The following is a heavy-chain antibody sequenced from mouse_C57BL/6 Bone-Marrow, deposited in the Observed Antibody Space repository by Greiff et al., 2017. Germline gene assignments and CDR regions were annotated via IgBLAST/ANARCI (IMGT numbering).Heavy chain of an antibody. CDR1: GFTFSSYA. Sequence: EVQVVESGGGLVKPGGSLKLSCAASGFTFSSYAMSWVRQTPEKRLEWVATISDGGSYTYYPDNVKGRFTISRDNAKNNLYLQMSHLKSEDTAMYYCARDEGKADWGQGTLVTVSA. CDR2: ISDGGSYT. J-gene: IGHJ3*01. V-gene: IGHV5-4*01. CDR3: ARDEGKAD.